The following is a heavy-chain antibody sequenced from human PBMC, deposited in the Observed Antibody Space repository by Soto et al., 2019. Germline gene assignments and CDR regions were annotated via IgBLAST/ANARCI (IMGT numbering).Heavy chain of an antibody. D-gene: IGHD2-8*01. Sequence: ASVKVSCKASGYTFTSYYMHWVRQAPGQGLEWMGIINPSGGSTSYAQKFQGRVTMTRDTSTSTVYMELSSLRSEDTAVYYCARDVNYKGVYYYYYYGMDVWGQGTLVTVSS. J-gene: IGHJ6*02. CDR3: ARDVNYKGVYYYYYYGMDV. V-gene: IGHV1-46*01. CDR2: INPSGGST. CDR1: GYTFTSYY.